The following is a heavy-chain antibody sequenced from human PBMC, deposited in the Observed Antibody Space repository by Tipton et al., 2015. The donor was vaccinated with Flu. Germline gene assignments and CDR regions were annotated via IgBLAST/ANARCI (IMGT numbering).Heavy chain of an antibody. CDR1: GGSISSYY. Sequence: TLSLTCTVSGGSISSYYWSWIRQPPGKGLEWIGYIYYSGSTNYNPSLKSRVTISVDTSKNQFSLKLSSVTAADTAVYYCASSTYGSSSGWYAWGQGTLVTVSS. CDR2: IYYSGST. V-gene: IGHV4-59*01. CDR3: ASSTYGSSSGWYA. D-gene: IGHD6-19*01. J-gene: IGHJ5*02.